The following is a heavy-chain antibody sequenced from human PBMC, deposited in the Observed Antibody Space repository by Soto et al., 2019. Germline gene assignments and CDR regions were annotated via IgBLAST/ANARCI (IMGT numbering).Heavy chain of an antibody. CDR3: AREIGVAATPHYYYYGMYV. CDR2: INPNSGGT. D-gene: IGHD2-15*01. J-gene: IGHJ6*02. Sequence: QVQLVQSGAEVKKPGASVKVSCKASGYTFTGYYMHWVRQAPGQGLEWMGWINPNSGGTNYAQKFQGWVTMTRDTSISTAYMELSRLRSDDTAVYYCAREIGVAATPHYYYYGMYVWGQGTTVTVSS. V-gene: IGHV1-2*04. CDR1: GYTFTGYY.